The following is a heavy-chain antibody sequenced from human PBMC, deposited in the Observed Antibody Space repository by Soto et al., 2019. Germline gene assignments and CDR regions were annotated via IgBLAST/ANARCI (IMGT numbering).Heavy chain of an antibody. J-gene: IGHJ6*02. Sequence: GGSLRLSCSASGFTFSSYAMHWVRQAPGKGLEYVSAISSNGGSTYYADSVKGRFTISRDNSKNTPYLQMSSLRAEDTAVYYCVKSYDFWSGYSPDYYGMDVWGQGTTVTVSS. CDR1: GFTFSSYA. D-gene: IGHD3-3*01. CDR3: VKSYDFWSGYSPDYYGMDV. V-gene: IGHV3-64D*06. CDR2: ISSNGGST.